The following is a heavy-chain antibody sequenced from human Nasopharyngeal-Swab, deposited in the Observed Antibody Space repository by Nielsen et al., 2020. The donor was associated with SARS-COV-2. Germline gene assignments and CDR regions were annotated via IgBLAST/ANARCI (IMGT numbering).Heavy chain of an antibody. CDR1: GFTFSSYW. CDR2: IKQDGSEK. CDR3: ARVSTAKGWIFDY. Sequence: GESLKISCAASGFTFSSYWMSWVRQAPGKGLEWVANIKQDGSEKYYVDSVKGRFTISRDNAKNSLYLQMNSLRAEDTAVYYCARVSTAKGWIFDYWGRGTLVTVSS. D-gene: IGHD5-18*01. J-gene: IGHJ4*02. V-gene: IGHV3-7*05.